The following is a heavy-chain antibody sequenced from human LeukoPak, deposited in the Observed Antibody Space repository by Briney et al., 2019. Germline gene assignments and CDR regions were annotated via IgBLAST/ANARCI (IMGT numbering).Heavy chain of an antibody. J-gene: IGHJ5*02. CDR1: GYTFTGYY. D-gene: IGHD5-18*01. CDR3: ARGYSYGYSNWFDP. Sequence: ASVKVSCKASGYTFTGYYTHWVRQAPGQGLEWMGWINPNSGGTNYAQKFQGRVTMTRDTSISTAYMELSRLRSDDTAVYYCARGYSYGYSNWFDPWGQGTLVTVSS. V-gene: IGHV1-2*02. CDR2: INPNSGGT.